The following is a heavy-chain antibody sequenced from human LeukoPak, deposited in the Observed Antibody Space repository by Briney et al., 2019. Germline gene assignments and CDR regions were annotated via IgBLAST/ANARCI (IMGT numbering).Heavy chain of an antibody. CDR2: ISSSSSYI. CDR3: ARYSSSDY. CDR1: GFTFSSYS. D-gene: IGHD6-6*01. J-gene: IGHJ4*02. Sequence: GGSLRLSCAASGFTFSSYSMNWVRQAPGKGLEWVSPISSSSSYIYYADSVKGRFTISRDNAKNSLYLQMNSLRAEDTAVYYCARYSSSDYWGQGTLVTVSS. V-gene: IGHV3-21*01.